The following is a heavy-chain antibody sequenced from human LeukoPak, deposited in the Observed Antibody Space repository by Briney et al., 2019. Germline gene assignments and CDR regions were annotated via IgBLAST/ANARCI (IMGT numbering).Heavy chain of an antibody. CDR2: INPSGGST. J-gene: IGHJ1*01. V-gene: IGHV1-46*01. D-gene: IGHD3-22*01. CDR3: ARDVTGGGYYDSSGYYEPSGYSQH. CDR1: GYTFTSYY. Sequence: ASVKVSCKASGYTFTSYYMHWVRQAPGQGLEWMGIINPSGGSTSYAQKFQGRITMTRDTSTSTVYMELSSLRSEDTAVYYCARDVTGGGYYDSSGYYEPSGYSQHWGQGTLVTVSS.